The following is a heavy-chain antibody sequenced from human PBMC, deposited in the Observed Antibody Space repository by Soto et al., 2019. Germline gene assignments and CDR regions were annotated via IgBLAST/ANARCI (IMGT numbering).Heavy chain of an antibody. CDR3: ARELRIGYCTNGVCSSVHNWFDP. D-gene: IGHD2-8*01. J-gene: IGHJ5*02. Sequence: SVKVSCKASGGTFSSYAISWVRQAPGQGLEWMGGIIPIFGTANYAQKFQGRVTITADESTSTAYMELSSLRSEDTAVYYCARELRIGYCTNGVCSSVHNWFDPWGQGTLVTVSS. CDR2: IIPIFGTA. V-gene: IGHV1-69*13. CDR1: GGTFSSYA.